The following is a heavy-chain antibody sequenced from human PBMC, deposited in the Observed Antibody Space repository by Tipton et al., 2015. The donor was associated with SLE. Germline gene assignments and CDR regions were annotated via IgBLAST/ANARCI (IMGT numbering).Heavy chain of an antibody. Sequence: LRLSCTVSGGSISSYYWSWIRQPPGKGLEWIGYIYYSGSTNYNPSLKSRVTISVDTSKNQLSLKLSSVTAADTAVYYCARSSIPHRYYYMDVWGKGTTVTVSS. V-gene: IGHV4-59*01. CDR1: GGSISSYY. J-gene: IGHJ6*03. D-gene: IGHD2-2*02. CDR3: ARSSIPHRYYYMDV. CDR2: IYYSGST.